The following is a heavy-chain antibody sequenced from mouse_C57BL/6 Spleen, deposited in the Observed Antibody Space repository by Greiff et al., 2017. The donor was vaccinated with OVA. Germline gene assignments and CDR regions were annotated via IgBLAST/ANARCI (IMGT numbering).Heavy chain of an antibody. CDR3: ARGGNYYGNYEDFDV. V-gene: IGHV1-4*01. CDR1: GYTFTSYT. CDR2: INPSSGYT. D-gene: IGHD2-1*01. Sequence: QVQLQQSGAELARPGASVKMSCKASGYTFTSYTMHWVKQRPGQGLEWIGYINPSSGYTKYNQKFKDKATLTADKSSSTAYMQLSSLTSEDSAVYYCARGGNYYGNYEDFDVWGTGTTVTVSS. J-gene: IGHJ1*03.